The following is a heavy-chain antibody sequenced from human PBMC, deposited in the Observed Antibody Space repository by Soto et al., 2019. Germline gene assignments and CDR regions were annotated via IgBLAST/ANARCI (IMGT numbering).Heavy chain of an antibody. D-gene: IGHD3-3*01. V-gene: IGHV3-23*01. CDR3: AKGSKFTIFSPNDY. J-gene: IGHJ4*02. Sequence: EVHLLESGGGLVQPGGSLRLSCAASGFTFSTYAMTWVRQAPGKGLEWVSALSGNSGTTYSADSVKGRFTISRDNYRNTLYLQMSSLRAEDTALYYCAKGSKFTIFSPNDYWGQGTLVTVSS. CDR1: GFTFSTYA. CDR2: LSGNSGTT.